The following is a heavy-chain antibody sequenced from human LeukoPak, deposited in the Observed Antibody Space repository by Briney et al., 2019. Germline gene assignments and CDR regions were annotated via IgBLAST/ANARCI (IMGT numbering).Heavy chain of an antibody. Sequence: GGSLRLSCAASGFTFSSYAMSWVLQAPGKGLEWVSAISGSGGSTYYADSVKCRFTISRDNSKNKLYLQMNSLRAEDTAVYYCAKDSLRITMVRGVIGNWYFDLWGRGTLVTVSS. J-gene: IGHJ2*01. D-gene: IGHD3-10*01. V-gene: IGHV3-23*01. CDR2: ISGSGGST. CDR3: AKDSLRITMVRGVIGNWYFDL. CDR1: GFTFSSYA.